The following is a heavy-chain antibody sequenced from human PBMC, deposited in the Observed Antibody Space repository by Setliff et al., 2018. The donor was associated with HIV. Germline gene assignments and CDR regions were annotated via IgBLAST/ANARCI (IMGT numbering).Heavy chain of an antibody. CDR2: IYYSGST. D-gene: IGHD3-3*01. V-gene: IGHV4-30-4*08. CDR1: GGSISSGDYY. CDR3: AREEDYNFWSGYDWFDP. Sequence: SETLSLTCTVSGGSISSGDYYWSWIRQPPGKGLEWIGYIYYSGSTYYNPSLKSRVTISVDTSKNQFSLKVSSVTAADTAVYYCAREEDYNFWSGYDWFDPWGQGTLVTVSS. J-gene: IGHJ5*02.